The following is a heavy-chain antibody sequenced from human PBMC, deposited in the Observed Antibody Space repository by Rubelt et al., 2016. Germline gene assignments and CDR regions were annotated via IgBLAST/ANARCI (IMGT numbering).Heavy chain of an antibody. CDR2: ISAYDGNT. J-gene: IGHJ3*02. CDR3: ARDQLALYAFDI. V-gene: IGHV1-18*01. CDR1: GYTFTSYG. D-gene: IGHD1-1*01. Sequence: QVQLVQSGAEVKKPGASVKVSCKASGYTFTSYGISWVRQAPGQGLEWMVWISAYDGNTNYAQKLQGRGTMTTDTSTSTAYMELRSLRSDDTAVYFCARDQLALYAFDIWGQGTMVTVSS.